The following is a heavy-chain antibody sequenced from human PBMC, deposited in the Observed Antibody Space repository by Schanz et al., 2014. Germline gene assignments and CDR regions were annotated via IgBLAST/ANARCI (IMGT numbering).Heavy chain of an antibody. CDR3: ARWGGHWDSDH. D-gene: IGHD3-16*01. Sequence: QVQLVQSGAEVKNPGASVKVSCKASGYTFINSDINWVRQAAGQGLEWMGWMNPKSGNTGYAQKFQGRVTMTRNTSISTAYMDLSSLRSEDTAVYYCARWGGHWDSDHWGQGTLVTVSS. V-gene: IGHV1-8*02. CDR1: GYTFINSD. CDR2: MNPKSGNT. J-gene: IGHJ4*02.